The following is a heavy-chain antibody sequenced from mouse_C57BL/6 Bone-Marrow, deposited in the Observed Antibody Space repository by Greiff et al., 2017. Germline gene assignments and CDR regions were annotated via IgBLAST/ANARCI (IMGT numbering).Heavy chain of an antibody. CDR2: IYPGDGDT. CDR1: GYAFSSYW. J-gene: IGHJ1*03. CDR3: ARRGTGMWYFDV. V-gene: IGHV1-80*01. D-gene: IGHD4-1*01. Sequence: VQLQQSGAELVKPGASVKISCKASGYAFSSYWMNWVKQRPGKGLEWIGQIYPGDGDTNYNGKFKGEATLTADKSSSTAYMQLSSLTSEDSAVYFCARRGTGMWYFDVWGTGTTVTVSS.